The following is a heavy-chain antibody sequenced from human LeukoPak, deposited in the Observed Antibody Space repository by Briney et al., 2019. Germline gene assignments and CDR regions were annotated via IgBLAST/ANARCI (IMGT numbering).Heavy chain of an antibody. D-gene: IGHD3-22*01. J-gene: IGHJ4*02. CDR1: GFTFSTYA. Sequence: PGGSLRLSCAASGFTFSTYAMSWVRQAPGKGLEWVSAISASGGSTNYADSVKGRFTISRDNSKNTLYLLMDSLRAEDTAVYYCARYYYDSTNKAYYFDYWGQGTLVTVPS. CDR2: ISASGGST. V-gene: IGHV3-23*01. CDR3: ARYYYDSTNKAYYFDY.